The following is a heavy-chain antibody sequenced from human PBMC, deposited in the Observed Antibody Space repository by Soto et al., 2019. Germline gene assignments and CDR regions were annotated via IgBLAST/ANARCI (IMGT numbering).Heavy chain of an antibody. Sequence: LRLSCAASGFTFSRHWMHWVRQTPGKGPVWVSRINDDGSSTKYADSVKGRFTIDRDNAKNTVFLQMSSLGAEDTAVYYCAREVIAATGTIRWFDPWGQGTLVTVSS. CDR2: INDDGSST. J-gene: IGHJ5*02. D-gene: IGHD6-13*01. CDR3: AREVIAATGTIRWFDP. V-gene: IGHV3-74*03. CDR1: GFTFSRHW.